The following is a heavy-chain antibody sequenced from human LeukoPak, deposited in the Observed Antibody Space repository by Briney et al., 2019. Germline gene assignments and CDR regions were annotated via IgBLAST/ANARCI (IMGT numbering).Heavy chain of an antibody. Sequence: SETLSLTCTVSGGSISSSSYYWGWIRQPPGKGLEWIATIYYSGYTYYNPSLKSRVTISVDTSKNQFSLKLSSVTAADTAVYYCARDAVDTAMVHTLNYYYYYYMDVWGKGTTVTISS. CDR1: GGSISSSSYY. CDR2: IYYSGYT. CDR3: ARDAVDTAMVHTLNYYYYYYMDV. V-gene: IGHV4-39*07. J-gene: IGHJ6*03. D-gene: IGHD5-18*01.